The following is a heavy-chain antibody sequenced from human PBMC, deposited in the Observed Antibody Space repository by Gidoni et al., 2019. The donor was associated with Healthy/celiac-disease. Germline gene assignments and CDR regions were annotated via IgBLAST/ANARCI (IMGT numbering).Heavy chain of an antibody. CDR3: ARQYGDPFDY. CDR2: IYPGDSET. CDR1: GYSFTTYW. Sequence: VQLLQSGAAVKTPGESLKISCKVSGYSFTTYWLGWLRQMPGNGPEWRGIIYPGDSETRYSPSFQGQVTISDDKSITTADLQWNSLKASDTAMYYCARQYGDPFDYWGQGTLVTVSS. D-gene: IGHD4-17*01. V-gene: IGHV5-51*01. J-gene: IGHJ4*02.